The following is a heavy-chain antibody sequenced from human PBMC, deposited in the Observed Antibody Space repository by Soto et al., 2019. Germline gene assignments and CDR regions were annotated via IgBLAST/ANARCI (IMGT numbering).Heavy chain of an antibody. Sequence: GGSLRLSCAASGFTFGSYSMNWVRQAPGKGLEWVSYISSSSSTIYYADSVKGRFTISRDNAKNSLYLQMNSLRDEDTAVYYCAREDSVRGEVYFDYWGQGTLVTVSS. CDR1: GFTFGSYS. CDR2: ISSSSSTI. D-gene: IGHD2-21*01. J-gene: IGHJ4*02. V-gene: IGHV3-48*02. CDR3: AREDSVRGEVYFDY.